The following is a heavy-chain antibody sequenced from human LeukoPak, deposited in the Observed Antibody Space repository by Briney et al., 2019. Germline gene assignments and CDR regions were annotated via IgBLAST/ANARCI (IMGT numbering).Heavy chain of an antibody. CDR1: GGSISSSSYY. CDR3: ARAPVVLWFGELTKAYFDY. D-gene: IGHD3-10*01. Sequence: SETLSLTCTVSGGSISSSSYYWGWIRQPPGKGLEWIGSIYYSGSTYYNPSLKSRVTISVDTSKNQFSLKLSSVTAADTAVYYCARAPVVLWFGELTKAYFDYWGQGTLVTVSS. CDR2: IYYSGST. V-gene: IGHV4-39*07. J-gene: IGHJ4*02.